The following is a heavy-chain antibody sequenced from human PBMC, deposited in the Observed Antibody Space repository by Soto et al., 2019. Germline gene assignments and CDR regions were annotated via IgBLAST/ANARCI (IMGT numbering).Heavy chain of an antibody. J-gene: IGHJ4*02. CDR3: AREIRFANNGLDY. D-gene: IGHD3-3*01. CDR2: IYYSGST. Sequence: QVQLQESGPGLVKPSQTLSLTGTVSGGSISSGGYYWSWIRQHPGKGLECIGYIYYSGSTYYNPSLKGRVTIAVDKSKNQFSLKLSFVTAADKAGYYCAREIRFANNGLDYWGQGTLVTVSS. V-gene: IGHV4-31*03. CDR1: GGSISSGGYY.